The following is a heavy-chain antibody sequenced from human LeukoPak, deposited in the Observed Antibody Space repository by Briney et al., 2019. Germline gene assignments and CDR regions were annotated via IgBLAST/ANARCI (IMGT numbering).Heavy chain of an antibody. CDR2: ISYDGSNK. Sequence: GGSLRLSCAASGFTFSSYAMHWVRQAPGKGLEWVAVISYDGSNKYYADSVKGRFTISRDNSKNTLYLQMNSLRAEDTAVYYCARDPPVADYYDSKGGYWGQGTLVTVSS. CDR1: GFTFSSYA. V-gene: IGHV3-30*04. CDR3: ARDPPVADYYDSKGGY. J-gene: IGHJ4*02. D-gene: IGHD3-22*01.